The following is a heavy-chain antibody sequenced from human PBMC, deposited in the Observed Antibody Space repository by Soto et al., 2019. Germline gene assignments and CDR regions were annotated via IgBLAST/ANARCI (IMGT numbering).Heavy chain of an antibody. D-gene: IGHD6-19*01. V-gene: IGHV3-48*01. CDR1: GLTFSGYS. Sequence: GGSLRLSCAGSGLTFSGYSMNWVRQAPGKGLEWVSYISSRIRTIYYADSVKGRFTISRDKAKTSLYMQMNRLRGEATAVSEGSSEGSSASNAINWFDPWGQETLITVSS. CDR3: SSEGSSASNAINWFDP. J-gene: IGHJ5*02. CDR2: ISSRIRTI.